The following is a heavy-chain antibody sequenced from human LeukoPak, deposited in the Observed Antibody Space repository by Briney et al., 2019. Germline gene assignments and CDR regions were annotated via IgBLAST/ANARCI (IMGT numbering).Heavy chain of an antibody. CDR2: IYYSGST. V-gene: IGHV4-39*01. CDR3: ARQSYDSSGYYYFDY. J-gene: IGHJ4*02. CDR1: GGSISSSGYY. Sequence: SGTLSLTCTVSGGSISSSGYYWGWIRQPPGKGLQWIGSIYYSGSTYYNPSLKSRVIVSVDTSKNQFSLKLSSVTAADTAVYYCARQSYDSSGYYYFDYWGQGTLVTVSS. D-gene: IGHD3-22*01.